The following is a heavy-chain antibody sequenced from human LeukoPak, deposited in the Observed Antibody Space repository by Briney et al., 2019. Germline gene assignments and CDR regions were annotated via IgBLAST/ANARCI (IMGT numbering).Heavy chain of an antibody. CDR2: ISYDGSNK. V-gene: IGHV3-30*18. D-gene: IGHD3-22*01. Sequence: PGRSLRLSCAASGFTFSSYGMHWVRQAPGKGLEWVAVISYDGSNKYYADSVKGRLTISRDNSKNTLYLQMNSLRAEDTAVYYCAKDTYYYDSSGLFDYWGQGTLVTVSS. CDR1: GFTFSSYG. J-gene: IGHJ4*02. CDR3: AKDTYYYDSSGLFDY.